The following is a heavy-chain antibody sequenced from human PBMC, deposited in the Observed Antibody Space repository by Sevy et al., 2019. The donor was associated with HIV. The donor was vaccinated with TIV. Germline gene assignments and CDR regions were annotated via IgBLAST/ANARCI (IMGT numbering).Heavy chain of an antibody. D-gene: IGHD6-13*01. CDR3: ARDGVIAAAVPLAPPTYYYYYGMDV. J-gene: IGHJ6*02. CDR2: IKQDGSEK. V-gene: IGHV3-7*01. CDR1: GFTFSSYW. Sequence: GGSLRLSCAASGFTFSSYWMSWVRQAPGKGLEWVANIKQDGSEKYYVDSVKVRFTISRDNAKNSLYLQMNSLRAEDTAVYYCARDGVIAAAVPLAPPTYYYYYGMDVWGQGTTVTVSS.